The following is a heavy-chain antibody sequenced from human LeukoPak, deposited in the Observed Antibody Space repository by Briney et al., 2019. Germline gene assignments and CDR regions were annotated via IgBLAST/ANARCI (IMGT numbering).Heavy chain of an antibody. D-gene: IGHD2/OR15-2a*01. V-gene: IGHV3-53*01. CDR2: IYSGGST. J-gene: IGHJ6*03. Sequence: QPGGSLRLSCAASGFTISSNYMSWVRQAPGKGLEWVSVIYSGGSTYYADSVKGRFTISRDNSKNTLYLQMNSLRAEDTAVYYWASGRQPHYLSTYYYYYMDVWGKGTAVTVSS. CDR3: ASGRQPHYLSTYYYYYMDV. CDR1: GFTISSNY.